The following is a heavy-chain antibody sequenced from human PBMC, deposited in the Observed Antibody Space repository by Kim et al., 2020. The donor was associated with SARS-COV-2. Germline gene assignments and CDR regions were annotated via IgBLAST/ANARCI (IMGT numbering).Heavy chain of an antibody. J-gene: IGHJ2*01. V-gene: IGHV5-10-1*01. CDR3: ARHYSSSSGFSGSQGYWYFDL. Sequence: GESLKISCKGSGYSFTSYWISWVRQMPGKGLEWMGRIDPSDSYTNYSPSFQGHVTISADKSISTAYLQWSSLKASDTAMYYCARHYSSSSGFSGSQGYWYFDLWGRGTLVTVSS. CDR2: IDPSDSYT. D-gene: IGHD6-6*01. CDR1: GYSFTSYW.